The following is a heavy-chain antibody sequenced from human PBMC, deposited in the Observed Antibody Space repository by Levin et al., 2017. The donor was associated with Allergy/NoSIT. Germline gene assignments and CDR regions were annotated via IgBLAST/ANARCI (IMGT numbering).Heavy chain of an antibody. CDR2: ISTNSAYI. V-gene: IGHV3-21*01. CDR1: GFTFNIYT. CDR3: ARGPEV. J-gene: IGHJ4*02. Sequence: GGSLRLSCAVSGFTFNIYTMNWVRQAPGKGLEWISFISTNSAYIFYADSVRGRFTISRDNAKGSLFLQMSSLRADDTAIYYCARGPEVWGQGTPVTVSS.